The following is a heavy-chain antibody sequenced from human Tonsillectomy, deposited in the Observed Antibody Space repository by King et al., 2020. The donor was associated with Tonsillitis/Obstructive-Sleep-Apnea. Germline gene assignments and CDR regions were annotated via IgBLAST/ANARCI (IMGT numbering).Heavy chain of an antibody. J-gene: IGHJ6*03. V-gene: IGHV3-30*04. CDR2: ISFDGSNK. CDR1: GFTFSTYA. D-gene: IGHD2-2*01. Sequence: VQLVESGGGVVQPGRSLRLSCAASGFTFSTYAMHWVRQAPGKGLEWVAVISFDGSNKFYTDSVKGRFTISRDNSKNTLFLQMNSLRAEDTAVYYCARDGFSCSSTTCYYYYYMDVWGKGTTVTVSS. CDR3: ARDGFSCSSTTCYYYYYMDV.